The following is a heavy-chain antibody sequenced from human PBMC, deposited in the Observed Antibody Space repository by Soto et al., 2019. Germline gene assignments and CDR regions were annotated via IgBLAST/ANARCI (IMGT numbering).Heavy chain of an antibody. Sequence: SETLSLTCTVSGGSISSYYWSWIRQPPGKGLEWIGYIYYSGSTNYNPSLKSRVTISVDTSKNQFSLKLSSVTAADTAVYYCARNGDGSGSYYKDYYYGMDVWGQGTTVTVSS. CDR1: GGSISSYY. V-gene: IGHV4-59*01. CDR2: IYYSGST. J-gene: IGHJ6*02. CDR3: ARNGDGSGSYYKDYYYGMDV. D-gene: IGHD3-10*01.